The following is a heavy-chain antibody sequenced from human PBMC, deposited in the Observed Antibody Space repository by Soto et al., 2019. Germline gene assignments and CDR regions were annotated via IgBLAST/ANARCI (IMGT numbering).Heavy chain of an antibody. CDR3: ARAERCCTNGVCYRNWFDP. Sequence: GGSLRLSCAASGFTFSSYSMNWVRQAPGKGLEWVSYISSSSSTIYYADSVKGRFTISRDNAKNSLYLQMNSLRDEDTAVYYCARAERCCTNGVCYRNWFDPWGQGTLVTVSS. CDR1: GFTFSSYS. CDR2: ISSSSSTI. V-gene: IGHV3-48*02. J-gene: IGHJ5*02. D-gene: IGHD2-8*01.